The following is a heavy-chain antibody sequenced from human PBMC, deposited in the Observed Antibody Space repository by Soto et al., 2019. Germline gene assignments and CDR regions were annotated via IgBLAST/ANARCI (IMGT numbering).Heavy chain of an antibody. CDR1: GGAFSSYA. V-gene: IGHV1-69*13. CDR3: ARDLLAVAGVWFDT. Sequence: GXSVKVSCTPSGGAFSSYAIRLVRQAPGQGLEWMGGIIPIFGTANYAQKFQGRVTITADESTSTAYMELSSLRSEDTAVYYCARDLLAVAGVWFDTWAQGTLVTVSS. J-gene: IGHJ5*02. CDR2: IIPIFGTA. D-gene: IGHD6-19*01.